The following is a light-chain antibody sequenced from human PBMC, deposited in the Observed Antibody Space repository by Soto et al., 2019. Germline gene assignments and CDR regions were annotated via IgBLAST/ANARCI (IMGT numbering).Light chain of an antibody. CDR1: QSVSSY. V-gene: IGKV3-20*01. CDR3: QPYGSSLFS. Sequence: ETVLAQSPASLSSSPGERATLSCRASQSVSSYLAWYQQKPGQAPRLLIYDVSNRATGITARFSGSGSGTDFAITISRLEPEDFAVYYCQPYGSSLFSVGPGTKVDIK. J-gene: IGKJ3*01. CDR2: DVS.